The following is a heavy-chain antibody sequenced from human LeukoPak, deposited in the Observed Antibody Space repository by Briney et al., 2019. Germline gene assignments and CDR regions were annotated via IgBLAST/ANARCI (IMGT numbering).Heavy chain of an antibody. CDR3: ARQSTRLFNTGSYYPPPAYDY. V-gene: IGHV1-18*01. J-gene: IGHJ4*02. CDR1: GYTFTTSG. Sequence: ASVKVSCKASGYTFTTSGISWVRQAPGQGLEWMGWISPYNGNTNYAQKFQGRVTMTTDTSTSTAYMELRSLRSDDTAVYYCARQSTRLFNTGSYYPPPAYDYWGQGTLVIVSS. D-gene: IGHD1-26*01. CDR2: ISPYNGNT.